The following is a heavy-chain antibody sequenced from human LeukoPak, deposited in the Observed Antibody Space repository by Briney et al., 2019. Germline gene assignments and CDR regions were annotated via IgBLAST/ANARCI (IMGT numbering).Heavy chain of an antibody. CDR2: ISGSGGSP. CDR1: GFTFSNYA. V-gene: IGHV3-23*01. J-gene: IGHJ6*02. D-gene: IGHD6-19*01. CDR3: ARDPGYSSGWLYYYYYYGMDV. Sequence: GGSLRLSCAASGFTFSNYAITWVRQAPGKGLQWVSSISGSGGSPYYADSVKGRFTISRDNSKNTLYLQMNSLRAEDTAVYYCARDPGYSSGWLYYYYYYGMDVWGQGTTVTVSS.